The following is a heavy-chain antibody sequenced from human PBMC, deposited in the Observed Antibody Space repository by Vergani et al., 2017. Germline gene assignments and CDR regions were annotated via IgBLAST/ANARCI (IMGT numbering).Heavy chain of an antibody. J-gene: IGHJ5*02. CDR2: IYYGGST. Sequence: QVQLQQWGAGLLKPSETLSLTCAVYGGSFSSSSYYWGWSRQPPGKGLEWIGTIYYGGSTYYNPSLKSRVTISVDTSKNQFSLKLSSVTAADTAVYYCALTKGDSSSFNWFDPWGQGTLVTVSS. V-gene: IGHV4-39*01. D-gene: IGHD6-13*01. CDR1: GGSFSSSSYY. CDR3: ALTKGDSSSFNWFDP.